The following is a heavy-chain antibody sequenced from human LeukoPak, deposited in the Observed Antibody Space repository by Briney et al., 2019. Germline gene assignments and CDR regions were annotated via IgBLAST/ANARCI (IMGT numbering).Heavy chain of an antibody. CDR2: INHSGST. D-gene: IGHD3-9*01. Sequence: SETLSLTCAVYGGSFSGYYWSWIRQPPGKGLEWIGEINHSGSTNYNPSLKSRVTISVDTSKNQFSLKLSSVTAADTAVYYCARHRALRYFDWVYNWFDPWGQGTLVTVSS. J-gene: IGHJ5*02. CDR1: GGSFSGYY. V-gene: IGHV4-34*01. CDR3: ARHRALRYFDWVYNWFDP.